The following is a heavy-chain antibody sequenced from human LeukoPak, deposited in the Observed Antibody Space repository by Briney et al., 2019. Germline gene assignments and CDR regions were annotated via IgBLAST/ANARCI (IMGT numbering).Heavy chain of an antibody. J-gene: IGHJ3*02. D-gene: IGHD2-2*02. CDR1: GGSISSYY. CDR2: IYYSGST. CDR3: ARPYCSSTSCYTGRGDAFDI. Sequence: SETLSLTCTVSGGSISSYYWGWIRQPPGKGLEWIGSIYYSGSTYYNPSLKSRVTISVDTSKNQFSLKLSSVTAADTAVYYCARPYCSSTSCYTGRGDAFDIWGQGTMVTVSS. V-gene: IGHV4-39*01.